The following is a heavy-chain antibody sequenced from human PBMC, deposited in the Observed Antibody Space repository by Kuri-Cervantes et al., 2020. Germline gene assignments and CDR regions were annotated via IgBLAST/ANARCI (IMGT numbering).Heavy chain of an antibody. Sequence: GSLRLSCTVSGGSISSYYWGWIRQPPGKGLEWIGRIYYSGSTYYNPSLKSRVTISVDTSKNQFSLKLSSVTAADTAVYYCARIWRDGDNLCVDYWGQGTLVTVSS. CDR1: GGSISSYY. CDR3: ARIWRDGDNLCVDY. J-gene: IGHJ4*02. D-gene: IGHD5-24*01. CDR2: IYYSGST. V-gene: IGHV4-59*05.